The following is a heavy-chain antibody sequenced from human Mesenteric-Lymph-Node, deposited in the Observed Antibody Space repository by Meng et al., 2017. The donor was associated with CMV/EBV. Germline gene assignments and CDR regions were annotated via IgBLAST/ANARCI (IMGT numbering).Heavy chain of an antibody. Sequence: GSLRISCTVSGGSISSYYWSWIRQPPGKGLEWIGYIYYSGSTNYNPSLKSRVTISVDTSKNQFSLKLSSVTAADTAVYYCVTGYSSNYYVYWGQGTLVTVSS. CDR1: GGSISSYY. CDR3: VTGYSSNYYVY. CDR2: IYYSGST. D-gene: IGHD6-13*01. V-gene: IGHV4-59*01. J-gene: IGHJ4*02.